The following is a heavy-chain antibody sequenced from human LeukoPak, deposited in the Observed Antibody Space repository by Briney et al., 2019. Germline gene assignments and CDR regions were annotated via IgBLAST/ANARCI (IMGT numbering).Heavy chain of an antibody. D-gene: IGHD6-19*01. V-gene: IGHV3-7*01. CDR1: GFSISNYW. J-gene: IGHJ5*02. Sequence: GESLRLSCAASGFSISNYWMTWVRQAPGKGVECVANIKGDGSEKNYVHSLKPPFTISRDNAKNSLYLQMNSLRAEDTAVYYCVRQAGVSWGQGTLVTVSS. CDR3: VRQAGVS. CDR2: IKGDGSEK.